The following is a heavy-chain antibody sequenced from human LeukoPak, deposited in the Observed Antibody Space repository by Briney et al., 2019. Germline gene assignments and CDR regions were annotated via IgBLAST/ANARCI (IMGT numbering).Heavy chain of an antibody. CDR3: ARANMTTVTTWFDP. J-gene: IGHJ5*02. CDR2: IYPGDSDT. V-gene: IGHV5-51*01. D-gene: IGHD4-17*01. Sequence: GESLKITCKGSGYSFTSYWLGWVRQMPGKGLEWMGIIYPGDSDTRYSPSFQGQVTISADKSISTAYLQWSSLKASDTAMYYCARANMTTVTTWFDPWGQGTLVTVSS. CDR1: GYSFTSYW.